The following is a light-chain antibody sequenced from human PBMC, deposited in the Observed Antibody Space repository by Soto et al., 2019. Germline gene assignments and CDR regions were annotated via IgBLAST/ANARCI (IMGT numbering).Light chain of an antibody. Sequence: AIRMTQSPSSLSASTGDRVTITCRASQGISSYLAWYQQKPGKAPKLLIYAASTLQSGVPSRFSGSGSGTDFTLTISRLEPEDFAVYYCQQRSNWPPITFGPGTKVDLK. CDR2: AAS. V-gene: IGKV1-8*01. J-gene: IGKJ3*01. CDR1: QGISSY. CDR3: QQRSNWPPIT.